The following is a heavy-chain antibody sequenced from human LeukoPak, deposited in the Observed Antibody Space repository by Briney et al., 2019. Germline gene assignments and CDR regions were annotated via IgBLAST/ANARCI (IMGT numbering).Heavy chain of an antibody. J-gene: IGHJ5*02. D-gene: IGHD2-21*01. CDR2: IYHSGST. V-gene: IGHV4-38-2*01. CDR3: ACSYCGGDCENWFDP. Sequence: SETLSLTCAVSGYSISSGYYWGWIRQPAGNGLEWIGSIYHSGSTYYNPSLKSRVTISVDTSKNQFSLKLSSVTAADTAVYYCACSYCGGDCENWFDPWGQGTLVTVSS. CDR1: GYSISSGYY.